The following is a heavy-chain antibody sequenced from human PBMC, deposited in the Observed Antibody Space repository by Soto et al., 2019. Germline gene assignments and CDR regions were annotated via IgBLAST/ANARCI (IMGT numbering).Heavy chain of an antibody. D-gene: IGHD3-10*01. CDR1: GYTFTSYG. V-gene: IGHV1-18*01. CDR2: ISSYNANT. CDR3: AREGVYRGAYYYYGMDV. Sequence: QVQLVQSGAEVKKPGASVKVSCKASGYTFTSYGISWVRQAPGQGLEWMGWISSYNANTNYEQKLQGRVTMTTDTSTNRAYMELRSLKFDDTAVYYCAREGVYRGAYYYYGMDVWGQGTTVTVSS. J-gene: IGHJ6*02.